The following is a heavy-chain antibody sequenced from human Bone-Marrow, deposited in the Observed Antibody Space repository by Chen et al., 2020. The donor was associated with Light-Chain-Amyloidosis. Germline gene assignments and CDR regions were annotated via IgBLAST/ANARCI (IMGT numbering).Heavy chain of an antibody. CDR1: GFAFSSYA. CDR3: AKDISYDDILPGYPTDAFDI. Sequence: EVQLVESGGGLLQRGGSLRLSCAPSGFAFSSYAMSWVRQAPGKGLEWVSTISGGGGSRYYGDSVKGRLTMSRDNSKNALFVQMNGLRAEDTGVYYCAKDISYDDILPGYPTDAFDIWGQGTMVTVSS. J-gene: IGHJ3*02. V-gene: IGHV3-23*04. CDR2: ISGGGGSR. D-gene: IGHD3-9*01.